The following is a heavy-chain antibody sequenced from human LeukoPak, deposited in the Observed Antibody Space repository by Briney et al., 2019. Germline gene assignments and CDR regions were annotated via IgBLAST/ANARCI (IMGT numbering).Heavy chain of an antibody. V-gene: IGHV3-48*01. Sequence: GGSLRLSCAASGFTFSSYSMNWVRQAPGKGLEWVSYISSGSSSIYYADSVKGRFTISRDNSKNTLYLQMNSLRAEDTAVYYCAKVTNNYHSSGYIDYWGEGNLVTVSS. CDR2: ISSGSSSI. J-gene: IGHJ4*02. D-gene: IGHD3-22*01. CDR1: GFTFSSYS. CDR3: AKVTNNYHSSGYIDY.